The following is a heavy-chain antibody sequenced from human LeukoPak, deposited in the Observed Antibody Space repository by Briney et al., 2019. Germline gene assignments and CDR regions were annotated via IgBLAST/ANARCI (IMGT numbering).Heavy chain of an antibody. D-gene: IGHD3-10*01. J-gene: IGHJ5*02. Sequence: ASVKVSCKASGYTFTNYGISWVRQAPGQGVEWMGWISAYNGNTNYAQKLQGRVTMTTDTSTSTAYMELRSLRSDDTAVYYCARDSTPLLDVLLWFGEFPGDPWGQGTLVTVSS. CDR1: GYTFTNYG. CDR2: ISAYNGNT. V-gene: IGHV1-18*01. CDR3: ARDSTPLLDVLLWFGEFPGDP.